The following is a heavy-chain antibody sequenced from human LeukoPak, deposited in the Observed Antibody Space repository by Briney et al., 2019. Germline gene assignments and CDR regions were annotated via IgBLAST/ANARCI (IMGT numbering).Heavy chain of an antibody. V-gene: IGHV1-2*02. CDR2: INPNSGGT. Sequence: VSVKVSCKASGYTFTGYYMHWVRQAPGQGLEWMGWINPNSGGTNYAQKFQGRVTMTRDTSISTAYMELSRLRSDDTAVYYCARVVDTATLFDYWGQGTLVTVSS. CDR3: ARVVDTATLFDY. D-gene: IGHD5-18*01. J-gene: IGHJ4*02. CDR1: GYTFTGYY.